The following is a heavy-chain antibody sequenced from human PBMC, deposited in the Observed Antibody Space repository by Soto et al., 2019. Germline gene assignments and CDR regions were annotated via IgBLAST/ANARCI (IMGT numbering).Heavy chain of an antibody. CDR1: GFTYTRYS. CDR2: ISSTTNYI. Sequence: EVQLVESGGGLVKPGGSLRLSCAASGFTYTRYSMNWVRQAPGKGLEWVSSISSTTNYIYYGDSMKGRFTISRDKAKNSLYQEMNSLRDEDTAVYYWARESEDLTSNFDYWGQGTLVTVSS. CDR3: ARESEDLTSNFDY. V-gene: IGHV3-21*06. J-gene: IGHJ4*02.